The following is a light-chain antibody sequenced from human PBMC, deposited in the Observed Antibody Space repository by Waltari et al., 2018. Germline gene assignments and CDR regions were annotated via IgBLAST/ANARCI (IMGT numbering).Light chain of an antibody. Sequence: EVVMTHSLATLSVSPGVRVTLSCRASQSIHDNLAWYHHRPGQAPRLLIYAASTRAPEIPGRFVGSGSGTEFTLTISSLQSEDSAVYYCQQHNIWPPLTFGGGTKVEVK. J-gene: IGKJ4*01. CDR2: AAS. V-gene: IGKV3-15*01. CDR1: QSIHDN. CDR3: QQHNIWPPLT.